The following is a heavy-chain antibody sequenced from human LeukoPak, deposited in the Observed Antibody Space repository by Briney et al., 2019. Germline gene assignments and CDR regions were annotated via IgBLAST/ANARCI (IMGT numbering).Heavy chain of an antibody. CDR1: GGSISSYY. D-gene: IGHD3-3*01. Sequence: SETLSLTCTVSGGSISSYYWSWIRQPPGKGLEWIGYIYYSGATNYNPSLKSRVTISVDTSKNQFSLKLSSVTAADTAVYYCARVSITIYGVVVIDYWGQGTLVTVSS. CDR2: IYYSGAT. J-gene: IGHJ4*02. V-gene: IGHV4-59*01. CDR3: ARVSITIYGVVVIDY.